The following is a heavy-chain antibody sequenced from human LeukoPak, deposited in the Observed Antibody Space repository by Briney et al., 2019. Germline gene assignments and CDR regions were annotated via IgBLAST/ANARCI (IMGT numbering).Heavy chain of an antibody. V-gene: IGHV3-30*18. J-gene: IGHJ6*03. CDR3: AKIPRGGYMDV. D-gene: IGHD2-15*01. Sequence: PGGSLRLSCAASGFTFSSYGMHWVRQAPGKGLEWVAVISYDGSNKYYADSVKGRFTISRDNSKSTLYLQMNSLRAEDTAVYYCAKIPRGGYMDVWGKGTTVTVSS. CDR1: GFTFSSYG. CDR2: ISYDGSNK.